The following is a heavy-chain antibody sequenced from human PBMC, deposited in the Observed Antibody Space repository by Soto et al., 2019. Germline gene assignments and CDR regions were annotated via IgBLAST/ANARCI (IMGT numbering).Heavy chain of an antibody. Sequence: SVKVSCKASGGTFSSYAISWVRQAPGQGLEWMGGIIPIFGTANYAQKFQGRVTITADESTSTAYMELSSLRSEDTAVYYCARGGGELLRAPFDDWGQGTLVTVSS. J-gene: IGHJ4*02. CDR2: IIPIFGTA. D-gene: IGHD1-26*01. V-gene: IGHV1-69*13. CDR1: GGTFSSYA. CDR3: ARGGGELLRAPFDD.